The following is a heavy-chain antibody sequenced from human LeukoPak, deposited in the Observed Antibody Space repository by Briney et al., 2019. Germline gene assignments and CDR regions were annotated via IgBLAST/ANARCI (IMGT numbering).Heavy chain of an antibody. CDR1: GFTFSSYS. J-gene: IGHJ4*02. CDR2: ISSSSSYI. CDR3: ARDFYGLNDY. V-gene: IGHV3-21*01. Sequence: GGSLRLSCAASGFTFSSYSMNWVRQAQGKGLEWVSSISSSSSYIYYADSVKGRLTISRDKAKNSLYLQMNSLSAEDTAGYYCARDFYGLNDYWGQGTLVTVSS. D-gene: IGHD2/OR15-2a*01.